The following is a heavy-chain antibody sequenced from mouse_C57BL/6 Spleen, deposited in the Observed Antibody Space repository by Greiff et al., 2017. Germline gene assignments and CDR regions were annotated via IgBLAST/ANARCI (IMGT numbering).Heavy chain of an antibody. CDR1: GYAFTNYL. V-gene: IGHV1-54*01. CDR2: INPGSGGT. D-gene: IGHD1-1*01. J-gene: IGHJ2*01. Sequence: QVQLQQSGAELVRPGTSVKVSCKASGYAFTNYLIEWVKQRPGQGLEWIGVINPGSGGTNYNEKFKGKATLTADKSSSTAYMQLSSLTSEDSAVYVCARDGSSPPFGYWGQGTTLTVSS. CDR3: ARDGSSPPFGY.